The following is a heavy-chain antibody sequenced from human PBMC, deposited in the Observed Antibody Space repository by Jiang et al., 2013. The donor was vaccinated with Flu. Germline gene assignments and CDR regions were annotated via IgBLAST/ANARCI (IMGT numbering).Heavy chain of an antibody. V-gene: IGHV4-59*01. D-gene: IGHD5-24*01. CDR1: GGSISGYY. J-gene: IGHJ4*02. CDR3: AKLERWDGYVFDY. Sequence: QLLESGPGVVKPSETLSLTCTVSGGSISGYYWSWIRQPPGKGLEWIAYIHDSGTTNYNPSLKSRVTISIDTPNNQFFLKVNSLTAADTAVYYCAKLERWDGYVFDYWGQGILVTVSS. CDR2: IHDSGTT.